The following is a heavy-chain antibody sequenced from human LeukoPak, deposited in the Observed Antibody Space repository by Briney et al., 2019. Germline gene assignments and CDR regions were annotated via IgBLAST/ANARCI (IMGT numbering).Heavy chain of an antibody. CDR1: GFTFSSYN. J-gene: IGHJ4*02. CDR3: VRRAGGYSHPYDY. CDR2: ISSSGSTI. V-gene: IGHV3-48*01. Sequence: GGSLRLSCAASGFTFSSYNMNWVRQAPGKGLEWVSYISSSGSTIYYADSVRGRFTISRDDSKNTLYLQMNSLRAEDTAVYYCVRRAGGYSHPYDYWGQGTLVTVSS. D-gene: IGHD4-23*01.